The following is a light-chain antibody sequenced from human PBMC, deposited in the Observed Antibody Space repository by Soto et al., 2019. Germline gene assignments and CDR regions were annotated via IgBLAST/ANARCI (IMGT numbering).Light chain of an antibody. V-gene: IGLV2-14*01. CDR1: SSDVGGYNY. CDR3: SSYTSSSTYV. CDR2: EVS. Sequence: ALTKPDSVSGSPGQSITLSCTGTSSDVGGYNYVSWYQQHPGKAPKLMIYEVSNRPSGVSNRFSGSKSGNTASLTISGLQAEDEADYYCSSYTSSSTYVFATGTKVTVL. J-gene: IGLJ1*01.